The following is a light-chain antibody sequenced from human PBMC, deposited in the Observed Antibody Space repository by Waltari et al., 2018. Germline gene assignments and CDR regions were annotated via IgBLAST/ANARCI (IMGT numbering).Light chain of an antibody. CDR1: SGHSSNA. Sequence: QLVLTQPPSASASLGASVKLTCTLSSGHSSNAIAWHQQQPEKGPRCLMKVTSDGSHNQGDGIPDRFSGSSSGAERYLTISRLRSEDEADYYCQTWGTGILVFGTGTKVTVL. V-gene: IGLV4-69*01. J-gene: IGLJ1*01. CDR3: QTWGTGILV. CDR2: VTSDGSH.